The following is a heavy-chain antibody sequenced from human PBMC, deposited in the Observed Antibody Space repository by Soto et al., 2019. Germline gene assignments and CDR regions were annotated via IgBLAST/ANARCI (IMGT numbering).Heavy chain of an antibody. J-gene: IGHJ4*02. CDR3: ARVGPTVTPYYFDY. CDR2: IYYSGST. CDR1: GGSISSGGYY. D-gene: IGHD4-4*01. V-gene: IGHV4-30-4*01. Sequence: PSETLSLTCTVSGGSISSGGYYWSWIRHPPGNGLEWIGHIYYSGSTYYNPSLKSRVTISVDTSKNQFSLKLSSVTAADTAVYYCARVGPTVTPYYFDYWGQGTLVTVSS.